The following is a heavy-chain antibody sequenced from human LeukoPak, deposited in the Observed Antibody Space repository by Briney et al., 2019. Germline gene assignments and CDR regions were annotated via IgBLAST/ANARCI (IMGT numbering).Heavy chain of an antibody. V-gene: IGHV4-59*01. CDR2: IYYSGST. D-gene: IGHD2-15*01. J-gene: IGHJ2*01. CDR1: GGSISSYY. Sequence: SETPSLTCTVSGGSISSYYWSWIRQPPGKGLEWIGYIYYSGSTNYNPSLKSRVTISVDTSKNQFSLKLSSVTAADTAVYYCARDRRVAGPGYFDLWGRGTLVTVSS. CDR3: ARDRRVAGPGYFDL.